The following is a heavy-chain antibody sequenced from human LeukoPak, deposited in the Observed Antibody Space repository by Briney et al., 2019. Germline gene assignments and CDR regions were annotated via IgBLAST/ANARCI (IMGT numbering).Heavy chain of an antibody. CDR2: ISYDGSNK. V-gene: IGHV3-30-3*01. CDR1: GFTFSSYA. D-gene: IGHD5-24*01. CDR3: ARDTGGYNQYYFDY. Sequence: GGSLRLSCAASGFTFSSYAMHWVRQAPGKGLEWVAVISYDGSNKYYADSVKGRFTISRDNSKNTLYLQMNSLRAEDTAVYYCARDTGGYNQYYFDYRGQGTLVTVSS. J-gene: IGHJ4*02.